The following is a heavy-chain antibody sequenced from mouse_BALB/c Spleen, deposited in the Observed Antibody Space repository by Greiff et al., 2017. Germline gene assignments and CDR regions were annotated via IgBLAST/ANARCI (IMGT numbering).Heavy chain of an antibody. CDR1: GYTFTSYW. V-gene: IGHV1-87*01. CDR3: ARRGDYDDY. D-gene: IGHD2-4*01. J-gene: IGHJ2*01. Sequence: SGAELARPGASVKLSCKASGYTFTSYWMQWVKQRPGQGLEWIGAIYPGDGDTRYTQKFKGKATLTADKSSSTAYMQLSSLASEDSAVYYCARRGDYDDYWGQGTTLTVSS. CDR2: IYPGDGDT.